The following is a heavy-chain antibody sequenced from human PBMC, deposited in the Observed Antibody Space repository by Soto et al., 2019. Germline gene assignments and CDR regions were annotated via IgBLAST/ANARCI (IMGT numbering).Heavy chain of an antibody. J-gene: IGHJ4*02. Sequence: VKVSCKASGYTFTSYGISWVRQAPGQGLEWMGWISAYNGNTNYTQKLQGRVTMTTDTSTSTAYMELRSLRSDDTAVYYCARFGGIVGDTEAFDYWGQGTLVTVSS. CDR3: ARFGGIVGDTEAFDY. CDR2: ISAYNGNT. D-gene: IGHD1-26*01. CDR1: GYTFTSYG. V-gene: IGHV1-18*01.